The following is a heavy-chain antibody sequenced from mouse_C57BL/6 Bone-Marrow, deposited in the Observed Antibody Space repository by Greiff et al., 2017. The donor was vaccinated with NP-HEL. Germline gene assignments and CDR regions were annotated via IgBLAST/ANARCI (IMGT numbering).Heavy chain of an antibody. CDR1: GYTFTSYW. D-gene: IGHD1-1*01. V-gene: IGHV1-64*01. CDR3: ARNYCSPWFAY. J-gene: IGHJ3*01. Sequence: QVQLQQPGAELVKPGASVKLSCKASGYTFTSYWMHWVKQRPGQGLEWIGMIHPNSGSTNYNEKFKSKATLTVDKSYSTAYMQLSSLTSEDSALSYCARNYCSPWFAYCGPGTLVSVSA. CDR2: IHPNSGST.